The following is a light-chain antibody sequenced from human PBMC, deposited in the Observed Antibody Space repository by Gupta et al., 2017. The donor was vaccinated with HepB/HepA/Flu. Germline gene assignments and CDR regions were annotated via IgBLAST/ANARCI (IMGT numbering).Light chain of an antibody. J-gene: IGKJ5*01. CDR1: QTILNRSNNENH. V-gene: IGKV4-1*01. CDR2: WAS. Sequence: DIVMTQSPDSLAVSLGERATINCKSSQTILNRSNNENHLAWYQQKAGQPPKLLIYWASTRESGVPDRFSGSGSGTDFTLTISSLQAEDVALYYCQQDDNGPITFGQGTLLEIK. CDR3: QQDDNGPIT.